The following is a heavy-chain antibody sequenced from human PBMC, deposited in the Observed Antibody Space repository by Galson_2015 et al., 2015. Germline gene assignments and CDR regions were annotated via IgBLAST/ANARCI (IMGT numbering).Heavy chain of an antibody. V-gene: IGHV3-7*01. J-gene: IGHJ4*02. CDR2: INPDGSDP. CDR1: GFTSGGYW. CDR3: AKDGEHHSSSYHFDY. D-gene: IGHD3-22*01. Sequence: SLRLSCAASGFTSGGYWMGWVRQASGEGLEWVANINPDGSDPYYVDSVKGRFTISRDNSKNTLYLQMNSLSAEDTAVYHCAKDGEHHSSSYHFDYWGQGTLVTVSS.